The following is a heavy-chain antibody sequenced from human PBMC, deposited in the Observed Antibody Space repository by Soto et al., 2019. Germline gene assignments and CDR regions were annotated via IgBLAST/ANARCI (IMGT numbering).Heavy chain of an antibody. CDR2: ISGSGINT. V-gene: IGHV3-23*01. D-gene: IGHD3-3*01. Sequence: GGSLRLSCAASGFTFSTYAMSWVRQAPGKGLEWVSGISGSGINTYYADSVQGRFTISRDNSKNTLYLQMNSLRAEDTAVYYCAKGGSENYHFIYYFDCWGLGTLVTVSS. CDR1: GFTFSTYA. CDR3: AKGGSENYHFIYYFDC. J-gene: IGHJ4*02.